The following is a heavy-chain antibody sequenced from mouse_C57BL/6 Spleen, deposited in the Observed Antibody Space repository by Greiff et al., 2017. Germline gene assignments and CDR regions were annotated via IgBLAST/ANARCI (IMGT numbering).Heavy chain of an antibody. D-gene: IGHD2-4*01. CDR1: GFSFNTYA. CDR2: IRSKSNNYAT. J-gene: IGHJ3*01. CDR3: VRLDYDEAFAY. V-gene: IGHV10-1*01. Sequence: EVNLVESGGGLVQPKGSLKLSCAASGFSFNTYAMNWVRQAPGKGLEWVARIRSKSNNYATYYADSVKDRFTISRDDSESMLYLQMNNLKTEDTAMYYCVRLDYDEAFAYWGQGTLVTVSA.